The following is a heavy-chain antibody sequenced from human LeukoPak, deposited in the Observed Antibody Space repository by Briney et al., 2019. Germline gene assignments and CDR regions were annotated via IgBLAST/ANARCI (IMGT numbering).Heavy chain of an antibody. Sequence: GESLKISCKGSGYSFTSYGIGWLRQMPGKGLEWRGIIYSGDSDTRYSPSFQGQVTISADKSMTTAYLQWSSLKASDTAMYYCARRSSYDSSGSFDAFDIWGQGTMVTVYS. CDR3: ARRSSYDSSGSFDAFDI. CDR2: IYSGDSDT. D-gene: IGHD3-22*01. J-gene: IGHJ3*02. CDR1: GYSFTSYG. V-gene: IGHV5-51*01.